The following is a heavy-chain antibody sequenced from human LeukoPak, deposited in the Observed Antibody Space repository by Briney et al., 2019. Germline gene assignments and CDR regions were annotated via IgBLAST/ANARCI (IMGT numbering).Heavy chain of an antibody. J-gene: IGHJ4*01. Sequence: SETLSLTCTVSGGSITTTNYYWAWIRQPPGEGLQWIGSVYYRGNTYSNPSLESRITMPVDTSKNQFSLRLTSVTAADTALYYCARDTVPPRNATEQKTGTYYWGLGTLVTVSS. CDR3: ARDTVPPRNATEQKTGTYY. V-gene: IGHV4-39*02. CDR1: GGSITTTNYY. D-gene: IGHD7-27*01. CDR2: VYYRGNT.